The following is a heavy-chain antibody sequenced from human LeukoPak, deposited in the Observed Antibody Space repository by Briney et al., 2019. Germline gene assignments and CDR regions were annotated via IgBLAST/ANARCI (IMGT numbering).Heavy chain of an antibody. CDR1: GGSISSYY. D-gene: IGHD6-19*01. V-gene: IGHV4-59*01. Sequence: SSETLSLTCTVSGGSISSYYWSWIRQPPGKGLEWIGYIYYSGSTNYNPSLKSRVTISVDTSKNQFSLKLSSVAAADTAVYYCARNKGTGRQWPYNWFDPWGQGTLVTVSS. CDR2: IYYSGST. J-gene: IGHJ5*02. CDR3: ARNKGTGRQWPYNWFDP.